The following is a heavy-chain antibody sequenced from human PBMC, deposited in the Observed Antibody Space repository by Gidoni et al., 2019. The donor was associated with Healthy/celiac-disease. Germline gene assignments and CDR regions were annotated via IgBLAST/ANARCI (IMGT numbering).Heavy chain of an antibody. J-gene: IGHJ4*02. Sequence: EVQLVESGGGLVPPGGSLRLSCAASGFTFSSYALSWVRQAPGKGLEWVSAISGSGGSTYYADSVKGRFTISRDNSKNTLYLQMNSLRAEDTAVYYCAKARIVVVVAATPGYYFDYWGQGTLVTVSS. CDR3: AKARIVVVVAATPGYYFDY. CDR2: ISGSGGST. CDR1: GFTFSSYA. V-gene: IGHV3-23*04. D-gene: IGHD2-15*01.